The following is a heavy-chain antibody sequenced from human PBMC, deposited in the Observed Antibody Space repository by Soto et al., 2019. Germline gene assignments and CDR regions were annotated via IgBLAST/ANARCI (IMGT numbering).Heavy chain of an antibody. V-gene: IGHV1-18*04. CDR3: ARDGQDIVVVVAATGNWFDP. CDR2: ISAYNGNT. D-gene: IGHD2-15*01. Sequence: ASVKVSCKASGYTFTSYGISWVRQAPGQGLEWMGWISAYNGNTNYAQKLQGRVTMTTDTSTSTAYMELRSLRSDDTAVYYCARDGQDIVVVVAATGNWFDPWGQGTLVTVSS. CDR1: GYTFTSYG. J-gene: IGHJ5*02.